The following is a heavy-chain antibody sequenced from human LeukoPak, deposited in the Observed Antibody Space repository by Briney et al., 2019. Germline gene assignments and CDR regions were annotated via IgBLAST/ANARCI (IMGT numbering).Heavy chain of an antibody. D-gene: IGHD2-15*01. Sequence: ASVKVSCKASAATFTSYAISWVRQAHGQGLEWMGLFDPEDGETIYAEKFQVRVTITADTSTDTAYMELSSLRSEDTAVYYCATGPGGGGGYYFDYWGQGTLVTVSS. CDR2: FDPEDGET. CDR1: AATFTSYA. J-gene: IGHJ4*02. V-gene: IGHV1-69-2*01. CDR3: ATGPGGGGGYYFDY.